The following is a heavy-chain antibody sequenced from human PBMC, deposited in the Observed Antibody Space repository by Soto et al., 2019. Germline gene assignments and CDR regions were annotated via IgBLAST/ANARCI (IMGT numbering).Heavy chain of an antibody. V-gene: IGHV4-59*01. J-gene: IGHJ5*02. D-gene: IGHD6-13*01. CDR3: ARANSSTWYKLEYKWFDP. CDR1: GGSINDYY. CDR2: MHYSETT. Sequence: SETLSLTCTVSGGSINDYYWSWIRQTPGKGLEWVAFMHYSETTKYNPSLKGRVNMSLATSKNQVSLHLKSVTAADTAVYYCARANSSTWYKLEYKWFDPWGQGTLVTVSS.